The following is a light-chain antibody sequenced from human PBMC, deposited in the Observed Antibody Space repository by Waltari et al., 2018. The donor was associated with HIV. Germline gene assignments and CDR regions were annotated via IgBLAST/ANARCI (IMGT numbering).Light chain of an antibody. V-gene: IGLV3-19*01. CDR2: GRN. CDR3: HSRDSSGYHVV. J-gene: IGLJ2*01. CDR1: SLRCYY. Sequence: SSELTQDPSVSVALGQTVRITCQGDSLRCYYASWYQQKSGQAPVVVFFGRNNRPSGIPDRFSGSSSGNTASLTITGAQAEDEADYYCHSRDSSGYHVVFGGGTKVTVL.